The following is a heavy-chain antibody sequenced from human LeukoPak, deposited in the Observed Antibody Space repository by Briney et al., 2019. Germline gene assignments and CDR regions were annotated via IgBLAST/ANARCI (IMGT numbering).Heavy chain of an antibody. Sequence: SETLSLTCTVSDDSITMYYWTWIRQPPGKGLEWIGYVDHTGSTRFNPSLHGRVSISRDTSKNFFSLRLRSVTAADTAVYYCARAYYYRVRGVIMIGGFDYWGQGTLVTVSS. CDR2: VDHTGST. J-gene: IGHJ4*02. D-gene: IGHD3-10*01. CDR3: ARAYYYRVRGVIMIGGFDY. CDR1: DDSITMYY. V-gene: IGHV4-59*01.